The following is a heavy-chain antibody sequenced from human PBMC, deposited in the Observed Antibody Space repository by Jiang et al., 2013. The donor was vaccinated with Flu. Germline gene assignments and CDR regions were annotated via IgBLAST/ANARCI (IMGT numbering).Heavy chain of an antibody. CDR3: ARDYDFWTTGGGLDV. D-gene: IGHD3-3*01. J-gene: IGHJ6*02. CDR1: GGSIGSYY. V-gene: IGHV4-59*01. CDR2: VYYSGST. Sequence: LVKPAETLSLTCTVSGGSIGSYYWSWIRQPPGKGLEWIGHVYYSGSTKYNPSLKSRVTISVDTSKNQFSLKLSSVTAADTAVYYCARDYDFWTTGGGLDVWGQGATVTVSS.